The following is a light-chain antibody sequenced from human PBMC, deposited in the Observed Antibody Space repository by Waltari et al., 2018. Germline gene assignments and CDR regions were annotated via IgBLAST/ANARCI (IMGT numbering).Light chain of an antibody. V-gene: IGLV3-1*01. J-gene: IGLJ1*01. CDR3: QTWDDTTV. CDR1: KLEDKY. CDR2: QDA. Sequence: SYELTQPPSVSVSPGQTATIPCSATKLEDKYVCWYPQKPGQCPVLVIYQDAKRPPGIPDRVSGANSGNTATLTISGTPPVDEADYYCQTWDDTTVFGSGTRISVL.